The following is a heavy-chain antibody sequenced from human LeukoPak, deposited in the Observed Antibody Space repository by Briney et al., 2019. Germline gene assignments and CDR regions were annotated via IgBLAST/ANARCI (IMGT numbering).Heavy chain of an antibody. V-gene: IGHV1-69*13. CDR2: IIPIFRTT. J-gene: IGHJ4*02. Sequence: ASVKVSCKASGGTFSSYAISWVRQAPGQGLEWMGGIIPIFRTTNYAQKFQGRVTITADESTSTAYMELSSLRSEDTAVYYCARDASIYDSRAYYYLWWGQGTLVTVSS. D-gene: IGHD3-22*01. CDR1: GGTFSSYA. CDR3: ARDASIYDSRAYYYLW.